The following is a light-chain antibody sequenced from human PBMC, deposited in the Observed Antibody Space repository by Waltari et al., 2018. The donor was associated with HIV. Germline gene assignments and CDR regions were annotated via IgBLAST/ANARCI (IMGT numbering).Light chain of an antibody. Sequence: DTALTQSPGTLSFSPGEGAISSCRTSQPVSSSPLAWYQQKPGQAPRLRVYGASTRAAGIPDRFSGSGSGADFTLSISRLEPEDFAVYYCHQYGSLPETFGQGTKV. V-gene: IGKV3-20*01. CDR1: QPVSSSP. J-gene: IGKJ1*01. CDR3: HQYGSLPET. CDR2: GAS.